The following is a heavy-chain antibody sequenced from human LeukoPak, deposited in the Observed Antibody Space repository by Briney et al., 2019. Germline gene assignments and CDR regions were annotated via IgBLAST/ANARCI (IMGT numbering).Heavy chain of an antibody. J-gene: IGHJ5*02. D-gene: IGHD1-26*01. CDR2: INPSGGSA. CDR3: ARSIVGATRLYNWFDP. Sequence: GASVKVSCKASGGTFSSYAISWVRQAPGQGLERMAIINPSGGSASHAQKFQGRVAITRDMSLRTAYIELSSLRSEDSAVYYWARSIVGATRLYNWFDPWGQGTLVTVSS. CDR1: GGTFSSYA. V-gene: IGHV1-46*01.